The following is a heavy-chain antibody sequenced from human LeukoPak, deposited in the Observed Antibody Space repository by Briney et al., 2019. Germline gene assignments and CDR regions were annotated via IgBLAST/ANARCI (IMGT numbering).Heavy chain of an antibody. CDR3: ARLMSIPVAGHRPLFDY. J-gene: IGHJ4*02. V-gene: IGHV1-18*01. CDR2: ISTYNGNT. D-gene: IGHD6-19*01. Sequence: AAVKVSCKASGYTFTNYGINWVRQAPGQGLEWMGWISTYNGNTNYAQDLQGRVTMTTDTSTSTAYMELRTLTSDDTPVYYCARLMSIPVAGHRPLFDYWGQGTLLTVSS. CDR1: GYTFTNYG.